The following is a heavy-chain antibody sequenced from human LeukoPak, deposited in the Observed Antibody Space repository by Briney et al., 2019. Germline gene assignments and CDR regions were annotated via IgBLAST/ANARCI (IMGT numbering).Heavy chain of an antibody. V-gene: IGHV7-4-1*02. Sequence: ASVKVSCKASGYTFTNYAMNWVRQAPGQGLEWMGWINTNTGNPTYAQGFTGRFVFSLDTSVSTAYLQISSLKAEDTAVYYCARDGLRGAYNWFDPWGQGTLVTVSP. D-gene: IGHD4-17*01. J-gene: IGHJ5*02. CDR3: ARDGLRGAYNWFDP. CDR1: GYTFTNYA. CDR2: INTNTGNP.